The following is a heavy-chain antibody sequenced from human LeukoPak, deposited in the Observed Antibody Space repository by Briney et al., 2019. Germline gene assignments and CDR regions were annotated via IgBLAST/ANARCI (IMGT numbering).Heavy chain of an antibody. CDR1: GGTFSSYA. Sequence: SVKVSCKASGGTFSSYAISWVRQAPGQGPEWMGRIIPIFGTANYAQKFQGRVTITTDESTSTAYMELSSLRSEDTAVYYCARSPNSITIFGVDLYATPYYFDYWGQGTLVTVSS. CDR2: IIPIFGTA. D-gene: IGHD3-3*01. CDR3: ARSPNSITIFGVDLYATPYYFDY. J-gene: IGHJ4*02. V-gene: IGHV1-69*05.